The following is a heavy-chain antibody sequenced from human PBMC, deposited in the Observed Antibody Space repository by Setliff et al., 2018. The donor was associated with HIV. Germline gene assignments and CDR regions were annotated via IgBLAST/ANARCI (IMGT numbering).Heavy chain of an antibody. D-gene: IGHD3-22*01. CDR2: IDNRGGT. V-gene: IGHV4-34*01. Sequence: SETLSLTCAAYGGPFTNHGWNWIRQSPGKGLEWIGEIDNRGGTNYNPSFKSRATISLDTSKNQFSLNLTSVTAADTAVYYCARDPKHSSSGDLEYWGQGTLVTVSS. CDR1: GGPFTNHG. CDR3: ARDPKHSSSGDLEY. J-gene: IGHJ4*02.